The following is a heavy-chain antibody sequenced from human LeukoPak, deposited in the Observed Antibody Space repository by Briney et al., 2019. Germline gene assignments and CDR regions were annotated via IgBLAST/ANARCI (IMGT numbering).Heavy chain of an antibody. D-gene: IGHD3-9*01. CDR2: IYTSGST. V-gene: IGHV4-61*02. Sequence: SQTLSLTCTVSGGSISSGSYYWSWIRQPAGKGLEWIGRIYTSGSTNYNPSLKSRVTMSVDTSKNQFSLKLSSVTAADTAVYYCARFRSDYDILTYSDYYYYMDVWGKGTTVTVSS. J-gene: IGHJ6*03. CDR3: ARFRSDYDILTYSDYYYYMDV. CDR1: GGSISSGSYY.